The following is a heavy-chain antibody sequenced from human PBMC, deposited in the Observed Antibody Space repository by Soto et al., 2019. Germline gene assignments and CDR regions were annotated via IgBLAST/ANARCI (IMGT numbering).Heavy chain of an antibody. V-gene: IGHV1-18*01. J-gene: IGHJ5*02. CDR2: ISTYSGDT. CDR3: RRHHGPTTSENWFEP. D-gene: IGHD5-12*01. Sequence: QVHLVQSGVEVKTPGASVKVSCQASGYTFFTYDISWVRQAPGQGLEWMGWISTYSGDTKYAQKFQGRVTMTTDTSTTTANLELRSLRSDATAVYYCRRHHGPTTSENWFEPWGQGNLVTVSS. CDR1: GYTFFTYD.